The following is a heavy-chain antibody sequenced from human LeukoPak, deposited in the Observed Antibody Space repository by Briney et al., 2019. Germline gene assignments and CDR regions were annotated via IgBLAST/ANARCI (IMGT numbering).Heavy chain of an antibody. CDR3: ARERSYDYVWGSYRYHYYYMDV. V-gene: IGHV3-21*04. J-gene: IGHJ6*03. D-gene: IGHD3-16*02. CDR1: GFTFSSYS. Sequence: GGSLRLFCAASGFTFSSYSMNWVRQAPGKGLEWVSSISSSSYIYYADSVKGRFTISRDNAKNSLYLQMNSLRAEDTAVYYCARERSYDYVWGSYRYHYYYMDVWGKGTTVTISS. CDR2: ISSSSYI.